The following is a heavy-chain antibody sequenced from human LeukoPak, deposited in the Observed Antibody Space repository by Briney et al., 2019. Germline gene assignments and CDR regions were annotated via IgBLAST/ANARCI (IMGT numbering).Heavy chain of an antibody. CDR2: IKQDGSEK. Sequence: GWSLRLSCAASGFTFSSYWMSWVRQAPGKGLEWVANIKQDGSEKYYVDSVKGRFTISRDNAKNSLYLQMNSLRAEDTAVYYCARVQAIYCSGGSCYSSNYYYYYGMDVWGQGTTVTVSS. D-gene: IGHD2-15*01. CDR3: ARVQAIYCSGGSCYSSNYYYYYGMDV. V-gene: IGHV3-7*05. CDR1: GFTFSSYW. J-gene: IGHJ6*02.